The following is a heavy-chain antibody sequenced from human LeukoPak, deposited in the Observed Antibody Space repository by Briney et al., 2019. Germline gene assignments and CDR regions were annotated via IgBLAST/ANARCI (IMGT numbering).Heavy chain of an antibody. D-gene: IGHD6-13*01. J-gene: IGHJ4*02. CDR1: GGSISSYY. CDR2: IHYSGST. CDR3: ARHISAASRFDY. Sequence: PSETLSLTCTVSGGSISSYYWSWIRQPPGKGLEWIGYIHYSGSTNYNPSLKSRVLMSVDTSNNQFSLKLTSVTAADTAVYYCARHISAASRFDYWGQGSLVTVSS. V-gene: IGHV4-59*08.